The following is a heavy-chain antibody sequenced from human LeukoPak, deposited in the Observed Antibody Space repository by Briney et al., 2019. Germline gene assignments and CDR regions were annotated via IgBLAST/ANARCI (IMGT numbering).Heavy chain of an antibody. V-gene: IGHV1-69*06. CDR1: GGTLSSYA. CDR2: IIPIFGTA. CDR3: AREGGSGSYLDY. J-gene: IGHJ4*02. D-gene: IGHD3-10*01. Sequence: GASVKVSCKASGGTLSSYAISWVRQAHGQGLEWMGGIIPIFGTANYAQKFQGRVTITADKSTSTAYMELSSLRSEDTAVYYCAREGGSGSYLDYWGQGTLVTVSS.